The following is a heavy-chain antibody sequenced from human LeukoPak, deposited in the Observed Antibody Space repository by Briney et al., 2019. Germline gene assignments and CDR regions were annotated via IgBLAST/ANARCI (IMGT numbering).Heavy chain of an antibody. CDR1: GFTFSSYS. CDR3: ARDGLYCTNGVCYPSASDY. D-gene: IGHD2-8*01. Sequence: GGSLRLSCAASGFTFSSYSMNWVRQAPGKGLEWVSSISSGSSYIYYADSVKGRFTISRDNAKNSLYLQMNSLRAEDTAMYYCARDGLYCTNGVCYPSASDYWGQGTLVTVSS. J-gene: IGHJ4*02. V-gene: IGHV3-21*01. CDR2: ISSGSSYI.